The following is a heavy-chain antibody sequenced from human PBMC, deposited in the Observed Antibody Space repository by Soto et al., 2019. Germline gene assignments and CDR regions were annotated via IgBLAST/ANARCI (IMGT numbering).Heavy chain of an antibody. Sequence: LRLSCAASGFNFNSYEMKWLRQAPGNVLDWISYISSSGNTRYYADSVNVRFTISRDNAKNSLFLQMNSLRAEDTAVYYCARGVYDSNGYSDPWGQVPLVTVSS. CDR3: ARGVYDSNGYSDP. V-gene: IGHV3-48*03. D-gene: IGHD3-22*01. CDR1: GFNFNSYE. CDR2: ISSSGNTR. J-gene: IGHJ5*02.